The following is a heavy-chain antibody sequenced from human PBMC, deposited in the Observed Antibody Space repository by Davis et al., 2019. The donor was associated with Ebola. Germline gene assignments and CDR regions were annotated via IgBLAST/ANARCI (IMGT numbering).Heavy chain of an antibody. CDR1: GYTFTSYD. D-gene: IGHD6-19*01. V-gene: IGHV1-8*01. CDR2: MNPNSGNT. CDR3: ARGRYSSGWYGAGWFDP. Sequence: ASVKVSCKASGYTFTSYDINWVRQATGQGLEWMGWMNPNSGNTGYAQKFQGRVTMTRNTSISTAYMELSSLRSEDTAVYYCARGRYSSGWYGAGWFDPWGQGTLVTVSS. J-gene: IGHJ5*02.